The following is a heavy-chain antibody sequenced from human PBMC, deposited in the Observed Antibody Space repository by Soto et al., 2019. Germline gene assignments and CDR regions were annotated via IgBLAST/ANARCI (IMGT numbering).Heavy chain of an antibody. CDR2: IYSSENT. CDR3: ARLNGYCISTNCHGYYGMDV. J-gene: IGHJ6*02. CDR1: GCTVSSSSYY. Sequence: SETLSLTFTVSGCTVSSSSYYWGWTRQSPGKGLEWIGTIYSSENTYYNPSLMSRVTISVDTSKNEFSLKLSSVTAADTAVYYCARLNGYCISTNCHGYYGMDVWGQGTTVT. D-gene: IGHD2-2*03. V-gene: IGHV4-39*01.